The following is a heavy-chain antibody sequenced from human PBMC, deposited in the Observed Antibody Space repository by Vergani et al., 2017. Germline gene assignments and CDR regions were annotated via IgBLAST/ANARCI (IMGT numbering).Heavy chain of an antibody. J-gene: IGHJ5*02. V-gene: IGHV1-8*01. Sequence: QVQLVQSGAEVKKPGASVKVSCKASGYTFTSYDINWVRQATGQGLEWMGWMNPNSGNTGYAQKFQGRVTMTTDTSTSTAYMELRSLRSDDTAVYYCAIRGSFDWNWFDPWGQGTLVTVSS. CDR3: AIRGSFDWNWFDP. D-gene: IGHD3-9*01. CDR2: MNPNSGNT. CDR1: GYTFTSYD.